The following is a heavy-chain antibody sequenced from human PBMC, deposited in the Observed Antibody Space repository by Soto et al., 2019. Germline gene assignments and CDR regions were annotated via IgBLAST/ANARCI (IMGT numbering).Heavy chain of an antibody. Sequence: EVHLLESGGGLVQPGGSLRLSCAASGFTFSSYAMSWVRQAPGKGLEWVSAISGSGGSTYYADSVKGRFTISRDNSKNTLYLQMNSLRAEDTAVYYCAKHQSDIVVVVAAYPLDYWGQGTLVTVSS. CDR2: ISGSGGST. V-gene: IGHV3-23*01. CDR3: AKHQSDIVVVVAAYPLDY. D-gene: IGHD2-15*01. CDR1: GFTFSSYA. J-gene: IGHJ4*02.